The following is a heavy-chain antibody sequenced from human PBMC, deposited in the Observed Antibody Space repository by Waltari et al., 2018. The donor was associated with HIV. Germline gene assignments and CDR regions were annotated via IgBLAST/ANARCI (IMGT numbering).Heavy chain of an antibody. D-gene: IGHD3-10*01. J-gene: IGHJ4*02. CDR1: GFTFSSYW. CDR2: IKQDGSEK. CDR3: ARGGFYGSGSKVN. Sequence: EVQLVESGGGLVQPGGSLRLSCAASGFTFSSYWMSWVRQAPGKGREWVANIKQDGSEKYYVDSVNGRFTSSRDNAENSLYLQMNSLRAEDTAVYYCARGGFYGSGSKVNWGQGTLVTVSS. V-gene: IGHV3-7*04.